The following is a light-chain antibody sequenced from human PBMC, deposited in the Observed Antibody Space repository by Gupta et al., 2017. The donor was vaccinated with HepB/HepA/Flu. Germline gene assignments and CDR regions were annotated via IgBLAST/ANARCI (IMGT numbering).Light chain of an antibody. Sequence: DIVMTPSPLSLPVTPGEPASISCRSSQSLLHSNGYSYLEWYLQKPGQSPQLLIYFGSTRASGVPDRFSGGGSGTDFTLTISRVEAEDVGVYYCMQALQTPFTFGPGTKVDIK. CDR3: MQALQTPFT. CDR1: QSLLHSNGYSY. J-gene: IGKJ3*01. CDR2: FGS. V-gene: IGKV2-28*01.